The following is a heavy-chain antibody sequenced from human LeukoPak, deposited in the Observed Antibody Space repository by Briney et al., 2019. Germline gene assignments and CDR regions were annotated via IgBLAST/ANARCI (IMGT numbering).Heavy chain of an antibody. CDR3: ARGRIKGDYFDY. D-gene: IGHD2-21*01. J-gene: IGHJ4*02. CDR2: IYHSGST. CDR1: GGSISSGGYS. V-gene: IGHV4-30-2*01. Sequence: SQTLSLTGAVFGGSISSGGYSWSWIRQPPGKGLEWIGYIYHSGSTYYNPSLKSRVTISVDRSKNQFSLKLSSVTAADTAVYYCARGRIKGDYFDYWGQGTLVTVSS.